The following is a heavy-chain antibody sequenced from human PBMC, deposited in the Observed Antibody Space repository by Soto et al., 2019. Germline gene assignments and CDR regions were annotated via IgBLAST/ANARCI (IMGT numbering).Heavy chain of an antibody. CDR3: AKLSCTSSTCYFPGWFDP. V-gene: IGHV4-31*03. Sequence: PAETLSLTCTVSGDSISGGASFWSWIRQPPGKGREWSANAYYSGSSYYNPSLKRRLTTSVDTTKKQFSLQLKSMTAADTAVYYCAKLSCTSSTCYFPGWFDPWGQGTLVTVSS. CDR2: AYYSGSS. D-gene: IGHD2-2*01. CDR1: GDSISGGASF. J-gene: IGHJ5*02.